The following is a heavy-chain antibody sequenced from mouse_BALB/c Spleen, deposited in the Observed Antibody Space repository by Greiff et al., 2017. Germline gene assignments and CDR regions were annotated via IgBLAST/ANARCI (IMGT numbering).Heavy chain of an antibody. CDR3: ARRGAYYYGSSYGGYFDY. D-gene: IGHD1-1*01. Sequence: KQSCKASGYTFTSYWMHWVKQRPGQGLEWIGEINPSNGRTNYNEKFKSKATLTVDKSSSTAYMQLSSLTSEDSAVYYCARRGAYYYGSSYGGYFDYWGQGTTLTVSS. CDR1: GYTFTSYW. J-gene: IGHJ2*01. CDR2: INPSNGRT. V-gene: IGHV1S81*02.